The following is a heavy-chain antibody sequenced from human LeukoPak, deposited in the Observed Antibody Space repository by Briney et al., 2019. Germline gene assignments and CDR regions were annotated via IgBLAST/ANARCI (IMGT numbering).Heavy chain of an antibody. CDR2: INPSGGST. V-gene: IGHV1-46*03. J-gene: IGHJ4*02. CDR1: GYTFTSYY. CDR3: ARASDSSGYYAPQHYFDY. Sequence: ASVKVSCKASGYTFTSYYMHWVRQAPGQGLEWMGLINPSGGSTSYAQNFQGRVTMTRDTSTSTVYMELSSLRSEDTAVYYCARASDSSGYYAPQHYFDYWGQGTLVTVSS. D-gene: IGHD3-22*01.